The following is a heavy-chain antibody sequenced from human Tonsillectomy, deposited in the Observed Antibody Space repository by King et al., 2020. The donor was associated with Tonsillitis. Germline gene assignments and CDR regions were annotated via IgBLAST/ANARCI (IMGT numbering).Heavy chain of an antibody. D-gene: IGHD3-16*01. CDR1: GFTFSSFA. V-gene: IGHV3-23*04. Sequence: VQLVESGGGLVQPGGSLRLSCAASGFTFSSFAMSWVRQAPGKGLEWVSAISGSGGSTHYADSVKGRFTIPRDTFTNTLYMQMSRLSTEDTAVYYCEKDIMQCYNGLHNYYGMHVWGEGTTVTVFS. CDR2: ISGSGGST. J-gene: IGHJ6*04. CDR3: EKDIMQCYNGLHNYYGMHV.